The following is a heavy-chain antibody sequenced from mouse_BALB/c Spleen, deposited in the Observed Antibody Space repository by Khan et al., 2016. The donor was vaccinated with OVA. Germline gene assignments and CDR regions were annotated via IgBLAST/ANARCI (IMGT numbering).Heavy chain of an antibody. V-gene: IGHV3-2*02. CDR1: GYSITSEYA. D-gene: IGHD2-4*01. CDR2: INYSGNT. Sequence: EVQLQESGPGLVKPSQSLSLTCTVTGYSITSEYAWNWIRQFPGDKLEWMGYINYSGNTRYNPSLKSRISITRDTSKNQFFLQLNSVTTEDTATSYCARKDYYDYDPFPYWGQGTLVTVSA. J-gene: IGHJ3*01. CDR3: ARKDYYDYDPFPY.